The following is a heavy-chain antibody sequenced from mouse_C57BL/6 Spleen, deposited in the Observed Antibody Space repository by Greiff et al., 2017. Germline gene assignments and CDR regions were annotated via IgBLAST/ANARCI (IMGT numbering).Heavy chain of an antibody. J-gene: IGHJ4*01. Sequence: VKLVESGPGLVQPSQSLSITCTVSGFSLTSYGVHWVRQSPGKGLEWLGVIWSGGSTDYNAAFISRLSISKDNSKSQVFFKMNSRQADDTAIYYCARKGSNYVGAMDYWGQGTSVTVSS. CDR2: IWSGGST. CDR3: ARKGSNYVGAMDY. D-gene: IGHD2-5*01. CDR1: GFSLTSYG. V-gene: IGHV2-2*01.